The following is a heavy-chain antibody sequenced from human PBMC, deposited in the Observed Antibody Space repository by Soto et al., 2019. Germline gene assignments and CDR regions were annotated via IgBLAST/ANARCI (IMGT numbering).Heavy chain of an antibody. J-gene: IGHJ4*02. CDR3: AKGYRSGWYYFDY. Sequence: EVQLVESGGGLVQPGRSLRLSCAASGFTFDDYAMHWVRQAPGKGLEWVSGISWNSGSIGYADSVKGRFTIYRDNAKNSLELQMNSLRAEDTALYYCAKGYRSGWYYFDYWGQGTLVTVCS. CDR2: ISWNSGSI. D-gene: IGHD6-19*01. CDR1: GFTFDDYA. V-gene: IGHV3-9*01.